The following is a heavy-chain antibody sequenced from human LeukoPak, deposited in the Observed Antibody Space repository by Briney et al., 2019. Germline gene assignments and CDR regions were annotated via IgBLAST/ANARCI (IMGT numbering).Heavy chain of an antibody. V-gene: IGHV4-59*01. CDR2: IYYSGST. D-gene: IGHD4-11*01. J-gene: IGHJ6*03. CDR1: GGSISSYY. CDR3: ARVVTVTTGYYYYYMDV. Sequence: SETLSLTCAVYGGSISSYYWSWIRQPPGKGLEWIGCIYYSGSTNYNPSLKSRVTISVDTSKNQFSLKLSSVTAADTAVYYCARVVTVTTGYYYYYMDVWGKGTTVTVSS.